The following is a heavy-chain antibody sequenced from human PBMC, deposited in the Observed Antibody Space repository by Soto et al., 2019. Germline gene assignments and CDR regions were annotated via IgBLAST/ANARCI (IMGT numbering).Heavy chain of an antibody. Sequence: ASVKVSCKASGYTFTSYDINWVRQATGQGLEWMGWMNPNSGNTGYAQKFQGRVTMTRNTSISTAYMELSSLRSGDTAVYYCARGSEYDFWSGYSYYYGMDVWGQGTTVTVSS. CDR2: MNPNSGNT. J-gene: IGHJ6*02. V-gene: IGHV1-8*01. D-gene: IGHD3-3*01. CDR3: ARGSEYDFWSGYSYYYGMDV. CDR1: GYTFTSYD.